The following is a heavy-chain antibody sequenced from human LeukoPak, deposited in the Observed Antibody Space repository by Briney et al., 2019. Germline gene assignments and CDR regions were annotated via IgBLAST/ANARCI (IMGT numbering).Heavy chain of an antibody. CDR1: GFTLGTYW. D-gene: IGHD3-10*01. V-gene: IGHV3-7*03. J-gene: IGHJ4*02. Sequence: GGSLRLSCAASGFTLGTYWMHWVRQAPGKGLEWVANIKQDGSEKYYVDSVKGRFTISRDNAKNSLYLQMNSLRAEDTAVYYCATDRGIPFDYWGQGTLVTVSS. CDR2: IKQDGSEK. CDR3: ATDRGIPFDY.